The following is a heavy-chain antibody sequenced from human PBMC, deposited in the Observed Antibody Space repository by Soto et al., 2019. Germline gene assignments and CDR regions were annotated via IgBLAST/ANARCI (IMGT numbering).Heavy chain of an antibody. V-gene: IGHV1-69*01. CDR3: ASDTMVRGGHIGNSYYGMDV. J-gene: IGHJ6*02. CDR1: GVTFSSYA. CDR2: IIPIFGTA. Sequence: QVQLVQSGAEVKKPGSSVKVSCKASGVTFSSYAISWVRQAPGQGLEWMGGIIPIFGTANYAQKFQGRVTITADESTSTAYMEQRSLRSEDTAVDYCASDTMVRGGHIGNSYYGMDVWGQGTTVTVSS. D-gene: IGHD3-10*01.